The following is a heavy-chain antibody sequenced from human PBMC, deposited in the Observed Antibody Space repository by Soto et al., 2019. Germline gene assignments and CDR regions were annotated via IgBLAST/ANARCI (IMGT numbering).Heavy chain of an antibody. CDR3: VRLSGSGYRTLGY. CDR2: VSYSGNT. CDR1: DVSISSDYY. D-gene: IGHD3-22*01. Sequence: LQLQESGPGLVKPSETLSLTCTVSDVSISSDYYWGWIRQPPGKGLEWIGTVSYSGNTYYKTSLKSRVTISVDTSKSQFSLNLTSVTAADTAVYYRVRLSGSGYRTLGYWGKGILVTVSS. V-gene: IGHV4-39*01. J-gene: IGHJ4*02.